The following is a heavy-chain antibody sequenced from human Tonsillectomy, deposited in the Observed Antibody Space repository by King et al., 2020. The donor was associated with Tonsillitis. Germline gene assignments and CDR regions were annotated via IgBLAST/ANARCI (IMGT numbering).Heavy chain of an antibody. Sequence: VQLVESGGGLVQPGGSLRLSCAASGFTFSSYAMSWVRQAPGKGLEWVSTISGSGGRTYYADSVKGRFTISRDNSKKTLYLQMNSLRAEDTAVYYCAKAPLYGDYGDAFDIWGQGKMVTVSS. J-gene: IGHJ3*02. CDR1: GFTFSSYA. CDR2: ISGSGGRT. CDR3: AKAPLYGDYGDAFDI. V-gene: IGHV3-23*04. D-gene: IGHD4-17*01.